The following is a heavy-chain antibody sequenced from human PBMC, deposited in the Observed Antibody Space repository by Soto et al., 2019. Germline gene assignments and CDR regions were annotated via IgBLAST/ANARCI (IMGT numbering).Heavy chain of an antibody. CDR1: GFSFTTYV. D-gene: IGHD1-26*01. CDR3: SKGLLAIVGTTLTRDAFNI. J-gene: IGHJ3*02. V-gene: IGHV3-30*18. CDR2: ISHDGSYK. Sequence: QVQLVESGGGVVQPGRSLRLSCAASGFSFTTYVMHWVRQAPGKGLEWVAVISHDGSYKYYGDAVKGRFTISRDTSKNAVYLEMNSLRPEDTAVYYFSKGLLAIVGTTLTRDAFNIWGQGTMVTVSS.